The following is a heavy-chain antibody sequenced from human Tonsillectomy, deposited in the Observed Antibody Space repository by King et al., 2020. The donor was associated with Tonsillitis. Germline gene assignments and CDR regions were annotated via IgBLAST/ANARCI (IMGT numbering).Heavy chain of an antibody. D-gene: IGHD3-10*01. CDR1: GYSFTSYW. Sequence: GQLVQSGAEVKKPGESLRISCKGSGYSFTSYWINWVRQMPGKGLEWMGRIDPSDSYTNYSPSFQGHVTISADKSISTAYLQWSSLKASDTAMYYCASAMVGGSGYYYYMDVWGKGTTVTVSS. CDR3: ASAMVGGSGYYYYMDV. CDR2: IDPSDSYT. J-gene: IGHJ6*03. V-gene: IGHV5-10-1*03.